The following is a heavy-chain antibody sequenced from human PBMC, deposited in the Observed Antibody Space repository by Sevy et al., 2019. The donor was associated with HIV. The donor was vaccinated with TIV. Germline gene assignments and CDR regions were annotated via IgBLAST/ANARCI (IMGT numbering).Heavy chain of an antibody. J-gene: IGHJ4*02. CDR2: LSFGCGKI. V-gene: IGHV3-23*01. CDR1: GFDFSIYS. D-gene: IGHD2-8*01. CDR3: AREGCTKPHDY. Sequence: VGSLRLSCVASGFDFSIYSMSWVRQAPGKGLEWVSTLSFGCGKINYADSVKGQFTISRDNSKSSVYLQMNNMRVEDTAVYYCAREGCTKPHDYWGQGTLVTVSS.